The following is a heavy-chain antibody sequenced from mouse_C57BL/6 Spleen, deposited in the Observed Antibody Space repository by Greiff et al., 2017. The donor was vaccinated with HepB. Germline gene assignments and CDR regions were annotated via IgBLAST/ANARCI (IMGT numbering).Heavy chain of an antibody. J-gene: IGHJ4*01. CDR2: INPNNGGT. V-gene: IGHV1-26*01. D-gene: IGHD2-4*01. CDR1: GYTFTDYY. CDR3: ARLRLRHYAMDY. Sequence: VQLQQSGPELVKPGASVKISCKASGYTFTDYYMNWVKQSHGKSLEWIGDINPNNGGTSYNQKFKGKATLTVDKSSSTAYMELRSLTSEDSAVYYCARLRLRHYAMDYWGQGTSVTVSS.